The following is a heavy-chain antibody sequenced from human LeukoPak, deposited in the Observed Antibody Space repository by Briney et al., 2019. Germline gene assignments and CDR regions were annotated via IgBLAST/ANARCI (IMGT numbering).Heavy chain of an antibody. CDR3: EREFRGYSYGYWYFHF. Sequence: GGSLTLSCAACGLALGDYGMSWVRQAPGKGLEWVSGINWNGGSTGYADSVKGRFTISRDNAKHSLYLQMNSLRAEDTALYHCEREFRGYSYGYWYFHFWGRGTLVTVSS. CDR2: INWNGGST. V-gene: IGHV3-20*01. J-gene: IGHJ2*01. D-gene: IGHD5-18*01. CDR1: GLALGDYG.